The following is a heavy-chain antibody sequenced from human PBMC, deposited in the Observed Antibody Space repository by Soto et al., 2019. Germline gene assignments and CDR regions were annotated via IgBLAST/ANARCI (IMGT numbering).Heavy chain of an antibody. V-gene: IGHV3-11*03. J-gene: IGHJ1*01. D-gene: IGHD3-22*01. CDR3: ASYYYDSSGYGYEYFQH. Sequence: GGSMRLPSAASGFPFSDYYMSWIRQAPGKGLEWVSYISSSSSYTNYADSVKGRFTISRDNAKNSLYLQMNSLRAEDTAVYYCASYYYDSSGYGYEYFQHWGQGTLVTVS. CDR1: GFPFSDYY. CDR2: ISSSSSYT.